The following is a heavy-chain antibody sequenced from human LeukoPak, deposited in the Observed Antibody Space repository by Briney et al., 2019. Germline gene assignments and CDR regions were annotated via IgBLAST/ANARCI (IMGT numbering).Heavy chain of an antibody. V-gene: IGHV4-34*01. J-gene: IGHJ4*02. D-gene: IGHD3-22*01. CDR2: INHSGST. CDR1: GGSFSGYY. CDR3: ARGDSGITMIVVVITTLAFDY. Sequence: SETLSLTCAVYGGSFSGYYWSWIRQPPGKGLEWIGEINHSGSTNYNPSLKSRVTISVDTSKNQFSLKLSSVTAADTAVYYCARGDSGITMIVVVITTLAFDYWGQGTLVTVSS.